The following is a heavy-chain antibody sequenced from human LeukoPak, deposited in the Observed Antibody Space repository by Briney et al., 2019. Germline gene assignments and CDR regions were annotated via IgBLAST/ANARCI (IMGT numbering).Heavy chain of an antibody. Sequence: SETLSLTCAVYGGSFSGYYWSWIRQPPGKGLEWIGYIYYSGSTNYNPSLKSRVTISVDTSKNQFSLKLSSVTAADTAVYYCARAPNLPFFDYWGQGTLVTVSS. V-gene: IGHV4-59*01. CDR2: IYYSGST. J-gene: IGHJ4*02. CDR3: ARAPNLPFFDY. CDR1: GGSFSGYY.